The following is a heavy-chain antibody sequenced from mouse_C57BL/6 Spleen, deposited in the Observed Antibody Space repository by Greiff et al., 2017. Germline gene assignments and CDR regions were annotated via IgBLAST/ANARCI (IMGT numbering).Heavy chain of an antibody. CDR1: GYTFTSYW. J-gene: IGHJ3*01. Sequence: QVQLQQPGAELVKPGASVKLSCKASGYTFTSYWMHWVKQRPGQGLEWIGMIHPNRGSTNYNEKFKSKATLTVDKSSSTAYMQLSSLTSEDSAVYYCARGGARPWFAYWGQGTLVTVSA. CDR3: ARGGARPWFAY. V-gene: IGHV1-64*01. CDR2: IHPNRGST.